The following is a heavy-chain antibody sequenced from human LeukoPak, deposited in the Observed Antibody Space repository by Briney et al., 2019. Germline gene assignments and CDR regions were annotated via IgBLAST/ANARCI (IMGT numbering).Heavy chain of an antibody. Sequence: PGGSLRLSCAASGFTFSGSAMHWVRQASGKGLEWVGRIRSKANSYATAYAASVKGRFTISRDDSENTAYLQMNSLKTEDTAVYYCTRPGGYSYGYARAFDIWGQGTMVTVSS. CDR2: IRSKANSYAT. CDR3: TRPGGYSYGYARAFDI. J-gene: IGHJ3*02. V-gene: IGHV3-73*01. CDR1: GFTFSGSA. D-gene: IGHD5-18*01.